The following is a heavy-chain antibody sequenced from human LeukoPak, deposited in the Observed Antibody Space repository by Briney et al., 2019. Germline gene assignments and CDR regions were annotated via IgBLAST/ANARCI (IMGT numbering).Heavy chain of an antibody. CDR1: GGSISGYY. CDR3: ARDPIGSGGAIDY. V-gene: IGHV4-59*01. J-gene: IGHJ4*02. D-gene: IGHD6-19*01. Sequence: SETLSLTCTVSGGSISGYYWSWIRQPPGKGLEWIGYIYYSGSTNYNPSLKSRVTISVDTSKNQFSLKLSSVTAADTAIYFCARDPIGSGGAIDYWGQGTLVTVSS. CDR2: IYYSGST.